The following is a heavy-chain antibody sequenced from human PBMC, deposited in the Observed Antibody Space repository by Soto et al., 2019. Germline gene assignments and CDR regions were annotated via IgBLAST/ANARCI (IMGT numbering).Heavy chain of an antibody. V-gene: IGHV1-46*01. D-gene: IGHD5-18*01. CDR2: INPSGGST. Sequence: GASVKVSCKASGYTLTSYYMHWVRQAPGQGLEWMGIINPSGGSTSYAQKFQGRVTMTRDTSTSTVYMELSSLRSEDTAVYYCARDLGIQHYGMDVWGQGTTVTVSS. CDR1: GYTLTSYY. CDR3: ARDLGIQHYGMDV. J-gene: IGHJ6*02.